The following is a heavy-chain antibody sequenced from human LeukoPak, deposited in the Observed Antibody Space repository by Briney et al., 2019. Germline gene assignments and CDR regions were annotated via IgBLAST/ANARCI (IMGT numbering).Heavy chain of an antibody. CDR3: ARSPGSTAVAGTGDY. Sequence: VASVKVSCKASGYTFTSYGISWVRQAPGQGLEWMGWISAYNGNTNCAQKLQGRVTMTTDTSTSTAYMELRSLRSDDTAVYYCARSPGSTAVAGTGDYWGQGTLVTVSS. CDR1: GYTFTSYG. J-gene: IGHJ4*02. D-gene: IGHD6-19*01. V-gene: IGHV1-18*01. CDR2: ISAYNGNT.